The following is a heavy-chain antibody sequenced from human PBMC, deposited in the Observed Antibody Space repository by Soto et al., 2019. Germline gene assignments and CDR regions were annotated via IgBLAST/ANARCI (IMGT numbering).Heavy chain of an antibody. Sequence: QAQLVESGGGVVQPGRSLRLSCTASGFTFNTYGMHWVRQAPGKGLEWVAVISYDGSATYYADSVKGRFTISRDNSKNTLFLQINSLRAEDTAVFYCAKDNTRYLAWQDFFYGMGVWGQGTTVTVSS. CDR2: ISYDGSAT. CDR3: AKDNTRYLAWQDFFYGMGV. D-gene: IGHD3-3*01. J-gene: IGHJ6*02. CDR1: GFTFNTYG. V-gene: IGHV3-30*18.